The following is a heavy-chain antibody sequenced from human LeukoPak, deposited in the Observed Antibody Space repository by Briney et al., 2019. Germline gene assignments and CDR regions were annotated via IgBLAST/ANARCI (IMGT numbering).Heavy chain of an antibody. D-gene: IGHD1-26*01. CDR1: GGSISNYY. J-gene: IGHJ3*02. Sequence: SETLSLTCTLSGGSISNYYWSWIRQPPGKGLEWIAYIDYSGDTNYNPFLKSRVAISVDTSKNQFSLRLRSVTAADTAVYYCARDRRRDRLHAFDIWGQGTMVTVSS. CDR2: IDYSGDT. CDR3: ARDRRRDRLHAFDI. V-gene: IGHV4-59*01.